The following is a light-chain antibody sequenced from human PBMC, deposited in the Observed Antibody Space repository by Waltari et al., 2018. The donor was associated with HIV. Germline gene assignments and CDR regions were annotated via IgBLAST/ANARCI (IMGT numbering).Light chain of an antibody. CDR1: SSNIGGNY. Sequence: QSVLTQPPSASGAPGQRVTMSCSGSSSNIGGNYVYWYQHLPGSAPKLLISRNNNRPSGGPDRFSGSKSGTSASLAISGLRSEDEADYYCAAWYDSLSGVLFGGGTKLTVL. CDR2: RNN. V-gene: IGLV1-47*01. J-gene: IGLJ3*02. CDR3: AAWYDSLSGVL.